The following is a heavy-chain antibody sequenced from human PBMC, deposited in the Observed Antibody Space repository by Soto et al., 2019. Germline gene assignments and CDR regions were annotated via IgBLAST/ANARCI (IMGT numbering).Heavy chain of an antibody. V-gene: IGHV3-21*01. CDR3: ARDGNYHEF. D-gene: IGHD1-1*01. CDR1: GFTFSTHA. Sequence: RGSLRLSCAWSGFTFSTHAMVWVRQAPGKGLEWVSSISSSGTYVYYADSVEGRFTIFRDDARNSVYLQMNSLTVEDTAVYYCARDGNYHEFWGQGTPVTVSS. J-gene: IGHJ4*02. CDR2: ISSSGTYV.